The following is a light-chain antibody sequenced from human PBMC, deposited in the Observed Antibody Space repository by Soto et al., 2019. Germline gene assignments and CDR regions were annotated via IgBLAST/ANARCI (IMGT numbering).Light chain of an antibody. CDR2: EVN. V-gene: IGLV2-14*01. CDR1: SSDICAYDY. J-gene: IGLJ1*01. CDR3: FSFTTTRTHV. Sequence: ALTQPASLPGSPGQSITISFTGTSSDICAYDYVSLFQQHPGKAPKLMISEVNNRPSGVSNRFSGSKSGTTAYLTISGLKVEDEAEYFCFSFTTTRTHVFGTGTKSPS.